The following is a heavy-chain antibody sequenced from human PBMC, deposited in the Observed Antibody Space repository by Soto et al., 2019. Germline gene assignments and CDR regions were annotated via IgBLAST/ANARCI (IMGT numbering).Heavy chain of an antibody. CDR3: ARDNRYNWNDEGWFDP. CDR2: MNPNSGNT. J-gene: IGHJ5*02. D-gene: IGHD1-20*01. CDR1: GYSFSDYD. Sequence: QVQLVQSGAEVKKPGASVKVSCKASGYSFSDYDINWVRQATGQGPEWMGWMNPNSGNTGYAQKFQGRVTMTMNTSINTAYMELSRLGSEDTAVYYCARDNRYNWNDEGWFDPWGQGTLVTVSS. V-gene: IGHV1-8*01.